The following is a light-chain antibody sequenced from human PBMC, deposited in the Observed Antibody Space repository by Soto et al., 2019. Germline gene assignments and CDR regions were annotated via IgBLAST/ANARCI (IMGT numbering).Light chain of an antibody. CDR2: EVT. J-gene: IGLJ3*02. Sequence: QSALTQPPSASGSPGQSVTISCTGTSSDVGGYNYVSWYQQHPGKAPKLMIYEVTNRPSGVSDRFSGSKSGNTASLTVSGLLAEDEADYYCSSYAGSINVVFGGGTKVTVL. CDR3: SSYAGSINVV. CDR1: SSDVGGYNY. V-gene: IGLV2-8*01.